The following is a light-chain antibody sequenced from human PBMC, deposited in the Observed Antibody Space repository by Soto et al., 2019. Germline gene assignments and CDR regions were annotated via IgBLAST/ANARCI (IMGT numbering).Light chain of an antibody. CDR1: QSVLYSSNNKNF. J-gene: IGKJ4*01. CDR3: QQYYSTPLT. Sequence: DIVMTQSPDSLAVSLGERATINCKSSQSVLYSSNNKNFLAGYQQKPGQPPNLLIYWESTRKSGVPDRFSGSESGTDFTLTISSLQAEDVAVYYCQQYYSTPLTFGGGTKVDIK. V-gene: IGKV4-1*01. CDR2: WES.